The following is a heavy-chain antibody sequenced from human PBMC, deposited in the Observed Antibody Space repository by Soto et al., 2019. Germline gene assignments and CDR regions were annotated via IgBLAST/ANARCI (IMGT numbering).Heavy chain of an antibody. V-gene: IGHV3-21*01. CDR2: ISSSSSYI. J-gene: IGHJ4*02. D-gene: IGHD4-17*01. Sequence: EVQLVESGGGLVKPGGSLRLSCAASAFTFSSYSMNWVRQAPGKGLEWVSSISSSSSYIYYADSVKGRFTISRDNAKNSLYLQMNSLRAEDTAVYYCARAYGDHEYYFDYWGLGTLVTVSS. CDR1: AFTFSSYS. CDR3: ARAYGDHEYYFDY.